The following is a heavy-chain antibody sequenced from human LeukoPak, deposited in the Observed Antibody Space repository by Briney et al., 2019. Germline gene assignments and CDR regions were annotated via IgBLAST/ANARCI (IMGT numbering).Heavy chain of an antibody. V-gene: IGHV1-18*01. J-gene: IGHJ3*02. Sequence: ASVKVSCKASGYTFTSYGISWVRQAPGQGLEWMGWISAYNGNTNYAQKLQGRVTMTTDTSTSTAYMELRSLRPDDTAVYYCARGVTYGSGSYYFAGNDAFDIWGQGTMVTVSS. D-gene: IGHD3-10*01. CDR2: ISAYNGNT. CDR3: ARGVTYGSGSYYFAGNDAFDI. CDR1: GYTFTSYG.